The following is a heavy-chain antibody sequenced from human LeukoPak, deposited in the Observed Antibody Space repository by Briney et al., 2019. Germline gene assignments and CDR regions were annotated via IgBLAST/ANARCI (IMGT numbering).Heavy chain of an antibody. Sequence: ASVKVSCKASGYTFTSYGISWVRQAPGQGLEWMGWISAYNGNTNYAQKLQGRVTMTTDTSTSTAYMELRSLRSDDTAVYYCRTGDEMYYYYSGMDVWGQGTTVTVSS. V-gene: IGHV1-18*01. CDR2: ISAYNGNT. D-gene: IGHD7-27*01. J-gene: IGHJ6*02. CDR1: GYTFTSYG. CDR3: RTGDEMYYYYSGMDV.